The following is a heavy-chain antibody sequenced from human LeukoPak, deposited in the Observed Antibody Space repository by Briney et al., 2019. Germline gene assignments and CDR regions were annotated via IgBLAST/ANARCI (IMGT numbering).Heavy chain of an antibody. CDR2: ISGSGGST. J-gene: IGHJ4*02. Sequence: GGSLRLSCAASGFTFSSYAMSWVRQAPGKGLEWVSAISGSGGSTYYADSVKGRFTISRDNSKNTLYLQMNSLRAEDTAVYYCAKEGTFQLLWFGGNDYWGQGTLVTVSS. CDR1: GFTFSSYA. CDR3: AKEGTFQLLWFGGNDY. V-gene: IGHV3-23*01. D-gene: IGHD3-10*01.